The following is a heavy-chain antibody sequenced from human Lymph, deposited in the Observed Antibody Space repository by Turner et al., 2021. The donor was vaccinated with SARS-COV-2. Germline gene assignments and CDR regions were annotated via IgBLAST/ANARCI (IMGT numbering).Heavy chain of an antibody. Sequence: QVQLVESGGGVVQPGRSLRPSCAASEFTFSNSAMHWVRQAPGKGLEWVAVIWFDGSNKYYADSVKGRFTISRDNSKNTLYLQMNSLRAEDTAVYYCARHNGGRLDYWGQGTLVTVSS. V-gene: IGHV3-33*01. CDR2: IWFDGSNK. CDR3: ARHNGGRLDY. D-gene: IGHD3-16*01. CDR1: EFTFSNSA. J-gene: IGHJ4*02.